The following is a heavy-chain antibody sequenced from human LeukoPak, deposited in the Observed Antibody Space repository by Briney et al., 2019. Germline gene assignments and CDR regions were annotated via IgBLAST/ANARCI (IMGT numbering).Heavy chain of an antibody. CDR3: AKLRGPSSSSENNWFDP. CDR1: GFTFTSYG. Sequence: GGSLRLSCVASGFTFTSYGMAWVRQAPGKRLEWVSGISGSGDATYYAGSVKGRFTISRDNPKNTRYLQMNSLRVEEMAVYYCAKLRGPSSSSENNWFDPWGQGTLVTVSS. D-gene: IGHD6-6*01. CDR2: ISGSGDAT. J-gene: IGHJ5*02. V-gene: IGHV3-23*01.